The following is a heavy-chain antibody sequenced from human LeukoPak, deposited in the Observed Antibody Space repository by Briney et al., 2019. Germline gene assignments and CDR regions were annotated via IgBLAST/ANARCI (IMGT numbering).Heavy chain of an antibody. Sequence: SETLSLTCTVSGGSISSYYWSWIRQPPGKGLEWIGYIHYTGSTNYNPSLKSRVTISVDTSKNQFSLKLSSVTAADTAVYYCARTQEAGYSSGWYDSYYYYYMDVWGKGTTVTVS. CDR1: GGSISSYY. J-gene: IGHJ6*03. CDR3: ARTQEAGYSSGWYDSYYYYYMDV. V-gene: IGHV4-59*01. D-gene: IGHD6-19*01. CDR2: IHYTGST.